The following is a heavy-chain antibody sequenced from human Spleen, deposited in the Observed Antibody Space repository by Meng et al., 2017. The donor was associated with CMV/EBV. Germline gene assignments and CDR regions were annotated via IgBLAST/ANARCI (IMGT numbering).Heavy chain of an antibody. CDR2: INPNSGGT. J-gene: IGHJ5*02. Sequence: TFTGYYMHWVRQAPGQGLEWMGWINPNSGGTNYAQKFQGRVTMTRDTSISTAYMELSRLRSDDTAVYYCARDPPTIFGVDHNNWFDPWGQGTLVTVSS. V-gene: IGHV1-2*02. CDR3: ARDPPTIFGVDHNNWFDP. CDR1: TFTGYY. D-gene: IGHD3-3*01.